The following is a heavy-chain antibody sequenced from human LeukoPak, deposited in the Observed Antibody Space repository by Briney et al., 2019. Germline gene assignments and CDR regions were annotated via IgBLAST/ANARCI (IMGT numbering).Heavy chain of an antibody. Sequence: PSETLSLTCTVSGGSVNSGSSYWSWIRQPPGKGLEWIGCISYSGNTYYNPSLKSRVTISMDTSKNQFSLKLNSMTAADTAVYYCATAPYEYIWGTYRTNWFDPWGQGTLVTVSS. D-gene: IGHD3-16*02. J-gene: IGHJ5*02. CDR2: ISYSGNT. V-gene: IGHV4-61*01. CDR3: ATAPYEYIWGTYRTNWFDP. CDR1: GGSVNSGSSY.